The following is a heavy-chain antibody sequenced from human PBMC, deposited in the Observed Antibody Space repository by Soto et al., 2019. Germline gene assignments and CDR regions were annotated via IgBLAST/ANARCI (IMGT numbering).Heavy chain of an antibody. D-gene: IGHD2-2*02. Sequence: SEPLSLTCTVSCGSISSGGYYWSWIRQHPGKGLEWIGYIYYSGSTYYNPSLKSRVTISVDTSKNQFSLKLSSVTAADTAVYYCARAPRLIPQRGMDVWGQGITVTVSS. CDR3: ARAPRLIPQRGMDV. CDR1: CGSISSGGYY. V-gene: IGHV4-31*03. CDR2: IYYSGST. J-gene: IGHJ6*02.